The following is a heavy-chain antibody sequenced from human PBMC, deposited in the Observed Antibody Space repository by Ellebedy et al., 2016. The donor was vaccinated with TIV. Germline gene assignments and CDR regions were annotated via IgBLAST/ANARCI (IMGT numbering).Heavy chain of an antibody. CDR1: SGSLTNHF. J-gene: IGHJ2*01. CDR3: ARVAITAAVGGGYFDL. CDR2: IYYTGSA. D-gene: IGHD6-13*01. V-gene: IGHV4-59*11. Sequence: MPSETLSLTCSVSSGSLTNHFWSWIRQPPGKGLEWIASIYYTGSANYNPSPKSRVTTSVDTSKNQISLTLMTSVSAADTAVYYCARVAITAAVGGGYFDLWGCGTLVTVSS.